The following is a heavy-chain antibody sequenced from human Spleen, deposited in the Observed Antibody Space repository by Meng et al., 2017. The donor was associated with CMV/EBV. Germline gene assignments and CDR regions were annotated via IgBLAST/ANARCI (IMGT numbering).Heavy chain of an antibody. J-gene: IGHJ6*02. CDR2: IYYSGST. D-gene: IGHD2-2*02. Sequence: GSLRLSCTVSGGSISSYYWSWIRQPPGKGLEWIGYIYYSGSTNYNPSLKSRVTISVDTSKNQFSLKLSSVTAADTAVYYCAGDWARGYCSSTSCYTYYYGMDVWGQGTTVTVSS. CDR3: AGDWARGYCSSTSCYTYYYGMDV. CDR1: GGSISSYY. V-gene: IGHV4-59*01.